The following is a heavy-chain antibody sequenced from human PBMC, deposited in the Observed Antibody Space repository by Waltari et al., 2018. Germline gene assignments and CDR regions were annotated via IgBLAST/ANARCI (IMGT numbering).Heavy chain of an antibody. CDR1: GFTFSSYA. CDR2: IGGSGGST. V-gene: IGHV3-23*01. J-gene: IGHJ4*02. D-gene: IGHD1-20*01. Sequence: EVQLLESGGGLVQPGGSLRLSCAASGFTFSSYAMSWVRQAPGKGLEWGSEIGGSGGSTYYEDSVKGRFTISRDNAKNSLYLEMNSVRAGDTAVYYCAREGRYERGRTYYWGQGTLVTVSS. CDR3: AREGRYERGRTYY.